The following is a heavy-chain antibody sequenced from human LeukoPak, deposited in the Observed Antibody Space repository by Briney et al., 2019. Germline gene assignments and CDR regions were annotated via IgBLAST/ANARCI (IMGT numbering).Heavy chain of an antibody. V-gene: IGHV1-8*02. Sequence: ASVKVSCKASGYTFTSYGISWVRQATGQGLEWMGWMNPNSGNTGYAQKFQGRVTMTRNTSISTAYMELSSLRSEDTAVYYCARGGGPMVATGPYPWGQGTLVTVSS. CDR3: ARGGGPMVATGPYP. CDR1: GYTFTSYG. D-gene: IGHD5-12*01. CDR2: MNPNSGNT. J-gene: IGHJ5*02.